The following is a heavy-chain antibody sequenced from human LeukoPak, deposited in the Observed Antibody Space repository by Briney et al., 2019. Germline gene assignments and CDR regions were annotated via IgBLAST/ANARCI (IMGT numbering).Heavy chain of an antibody. Sequence: GGSLRLSCAVSGFTFDDFGMSWVRQAPGKVLEWVSTINWNGGSTAYADSLKGRFTISRDNARNSLYLQMNSPRAEDTALYFCVRAVVIDFYYYYMDVWGKGTTVTVSS. V-gene: IGHV3-20*04. CDR2: INWNGGST. CDR1: GFTFDDFG. J-gene: IGHJ6*03. CDR3: VRAVVIDFYYYYMDV. D-gene: IGHD2/OR15-2a*01.